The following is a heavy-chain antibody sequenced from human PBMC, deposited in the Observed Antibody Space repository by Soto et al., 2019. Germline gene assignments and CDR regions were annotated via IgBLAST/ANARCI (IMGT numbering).Heavy chain of an antibody. CDR2: VSTYNGNT. CDR3: ARERGLTASTLFGY. V-gene: IGHV1-18*01. D-gene: IGHD3-10*02. CDR1: GYTFTSYG. J-gene: IGHJ4*02. Sequence: QVQLVQSGPEVKMPGASVNVSCKASGYTFTSYGINWVRQAPGQGLEWMGRVSTYNGNTKYAKKFQGRVTMTTATSTSTVYMHLRSLRSDDTAVYYCARERGLTASTLFGYWGQGTVVTVS.